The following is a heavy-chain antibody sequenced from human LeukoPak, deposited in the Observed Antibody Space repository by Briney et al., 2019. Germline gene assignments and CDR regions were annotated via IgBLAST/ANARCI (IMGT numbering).Heavy chain of an antibody. CDR2: IVVGSGNT. CDR1: GFTFTSSA. J-gene: IGHJ4*02. CDR3: AREIVGYCSSTSCYTVDY. V-gene: IGHV1-58*02. Sequence: SVKVSCKASGFTFTSSAMQWVRQARGQRLEWIGWIVVGSGNTNYAQKFQERVTITRDMSTSTAYMELSSLRSEDTAVYYCAREIVGYCSSTSCYTVDYWGQGTLVTVSS. D-gene: IGHD2-2*02.